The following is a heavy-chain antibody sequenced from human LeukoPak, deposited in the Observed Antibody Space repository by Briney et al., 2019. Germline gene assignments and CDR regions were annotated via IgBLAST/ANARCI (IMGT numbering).Heavy chain of an antibody. CDR2: IYASGSVSSSGST. CDR3: AREKTVLHYYYGMDV. CDR1: GGSFSPYY. V-gene: IGHV4-4*07. D-gene: IGHD4-17*01. J-gene: IGHJ6*02. Sequence: SETLSLTCNVSGGSFSPYYWSWVRRPARKGLEWIGRIYASGSVSSSGSTNYNPSLKSRVTMSVDTSKKQFSLRLNSVTAADTAVYYCAREKTVLHYYYGMDVWGQGTTVTVSS.